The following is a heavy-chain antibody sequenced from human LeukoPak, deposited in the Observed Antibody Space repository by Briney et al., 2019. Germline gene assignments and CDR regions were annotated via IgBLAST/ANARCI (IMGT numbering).Heavy chain of an antibody. CDR1: GGSISSYY. Sequence: SETLSRTCTVSGGSISSYYWSWIRQPPGKGQEWIGYIYYSGSTNYNPSLKSRVTISVDTSKNQFSLKLSSVTAADTAVYYCARSPKYSSLYYFDYWGQGTLVTVSS. CDR3: ARSPKYSSLYYFDY. J-gene: IGHJ4*02. V-gene: IGHV4-59*01. CDR2: IYYSGST. D-gene: IGHD6-6*01.